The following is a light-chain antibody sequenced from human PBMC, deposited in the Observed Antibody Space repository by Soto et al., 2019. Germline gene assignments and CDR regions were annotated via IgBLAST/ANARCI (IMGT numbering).Light chain of an antibody. CDR2: EVS. Sequence: DFVMTQTPLSLSVAPGQPASISCKSSQSLLHITGETFLFWYLQKPGQSPQLLICEVSTRVSGVPDRFSGSGSGTDFTLEISRVETDDVGIYYCMQSTQLPPTFGQGTRLEIK. V-gene: IGKV2D-29*02. J-gene: IGKJ5*01. CDR1: QSLLHITGETF. CDR3: MQSTQLPPT.